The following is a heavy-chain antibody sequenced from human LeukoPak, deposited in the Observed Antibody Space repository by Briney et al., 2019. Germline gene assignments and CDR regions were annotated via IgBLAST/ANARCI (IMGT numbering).Heavy chain of an antibody. Sequence: GGSLRLSCAASGFTFDDYAMHWVRQAPGKGLEWVSGISWNSGSIGYADSVKGRFTISRDNAKNSLYLQMNSLRAEDTALYYCAKAPREQLWLIDYWGQGTLVTVSS. V-gene: IGHV3-9*01. CDR3: AKAPREQLWLIDY. CDR2: ISWNSGSI. D-gene: IGHD5-18*01. CDR1: GFTFDDYA. J-gene: IGHJ4*02.